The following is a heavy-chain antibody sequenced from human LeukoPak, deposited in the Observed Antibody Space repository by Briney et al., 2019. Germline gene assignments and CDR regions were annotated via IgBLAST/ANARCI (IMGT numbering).Heavy chain of an antibody. CDR3: ATTRYDAFDI. J-gene: IGHJ3*02. D-gene: IGHD4-17*01. CDR2: IDGSDGST. CDR1: GFTFSNYA. V-gene: IGHV3-23*01. Sequence: SGGSLRLSCAASGFTFSNYAMNWVRQGPGKGLEWVSTIDGSDGSTYYADSVRGRFTISRDNSKNTLCLQMNSLRAEDTAVYYCATTRYDAFDIWGQGTMVTVSS.